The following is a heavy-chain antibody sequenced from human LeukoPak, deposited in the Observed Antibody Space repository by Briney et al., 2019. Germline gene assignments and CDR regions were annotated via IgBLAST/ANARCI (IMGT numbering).Heavy chain of an antibody. V-gene: IGHV3-30*04. CDR2: ISYDGSNK. CDR3: AKANSRYNWNGFPFDP. J-gene: IGHJ5*02. CDR1: GFTFSSYA. D-gene: IGHD1-20*01. Sequence: GGSLRLSCAASGFTFSSYAMHWVRQAPGKGLEWVAVISYDGSNKYYADSVKGRFTISRDNSKNTLYLQMNSLRAEDTAVYYCAKANSRYNWNGFPFDPWGQGTLVTVSS.